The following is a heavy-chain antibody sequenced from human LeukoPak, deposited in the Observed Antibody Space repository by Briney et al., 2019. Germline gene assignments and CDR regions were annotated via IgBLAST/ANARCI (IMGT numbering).Heavy chain of an antibody. CDR1: NGSMISYY. J-gene: IGHJ6*03. CDR2: IYYGGST. V-gene: IGHV4-59*01. CDR3: AREGAGSYGFRYIDV. D-gene: IGHD5-18*01. Sequence: SETLSLTCTVSNGSMISYYWSWLRQPPGKGLEWMGYIYYGGSTNHNPSLKSRVTILVDTSKNQFSLKLSSVTAADTAVYYCAREGAGSYGFRYIDVWGKGTTVTVSS.